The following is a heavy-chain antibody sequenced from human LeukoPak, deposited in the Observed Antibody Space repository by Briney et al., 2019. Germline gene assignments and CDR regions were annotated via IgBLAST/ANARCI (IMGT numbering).Heavy chain of an antibody. CDR1: GFTFSSYS. V-gene: IGHV3-21*01. D-gene: IGHD3-3*01. CDR2: ISSSSSYI. CDR3: ARDGFFEGVVTYFNY. J-gene: IGHJ4*02. Sequence: PGGSLRLSCAASGFTFSSYSMNWVRQAPGKGLEWVSSISSSSSYIYYADSVKSRFTISRDNAKNSLYLQMNSLRAEDTAVYYCARDGFFEGVVTYFNYWGQGTLVTVSS.